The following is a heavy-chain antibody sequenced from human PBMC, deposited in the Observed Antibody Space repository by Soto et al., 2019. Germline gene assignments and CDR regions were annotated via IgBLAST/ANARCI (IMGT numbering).Heavy chain of an antibody. J-gene: IGHJ4*02. CDR3: AREIGWGSYYDY. Sequence: QVQLQESGPGLVKPSQTLSLTCTVSGGSISSGGYYWSWIRQHPGKGLEWIGYIYYSGSTYYNPSLKCRVSISGDTSKNQFSRKLSSVTCADTAEYYCAREIGWGSYYDYWGQGTLVTVSS. D-gene: IGHD3-10*01. CDR2: IYYSGST. V-gene: IGHV4-31*03. CDR1: GGSISSGGYY.